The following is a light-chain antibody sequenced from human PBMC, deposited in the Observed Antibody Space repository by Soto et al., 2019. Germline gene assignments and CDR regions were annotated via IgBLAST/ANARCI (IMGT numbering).Light chain of an antibody. J-gene: IGKJ4*01. CDR1: QRVSRW. V-gene: IGKV1-5*03. CDR2: KTS. Sequence: DIQMTQSPSSLSASVGDRGTITCRASQRVSRWLAWYQQRRGKAPNLLIYKTSTLQSGVPSRFSGSGSGTEFTLTISSLQPDDFATYYCQHYNTYPLTFGGGTKVEIK. CDR3: QHYNTYPLT.